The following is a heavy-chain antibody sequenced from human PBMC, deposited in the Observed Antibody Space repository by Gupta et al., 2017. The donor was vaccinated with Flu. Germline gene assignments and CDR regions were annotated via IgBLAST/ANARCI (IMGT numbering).Heavy chain of an antibody. V-gene: IGHV3-48*02. CDR3: ARVGAAAGPWEFDY. J-gene: IGHJ4*02. CDR2: ISSSSSTI. D-gene: IGHD6-13*01. Sequence: EVQLVESGGGLVQPGGSLRLSCAASGITFSSYSMNWVRQAPGKGLEWVSYISSSSSTIYYADSVKGRFTISRDNAKNSLYLQMNSLRDEDTAVYYCARVGAAAGPWEFDYWGQGTLVTVSS. CDR1: GITFSSYS.